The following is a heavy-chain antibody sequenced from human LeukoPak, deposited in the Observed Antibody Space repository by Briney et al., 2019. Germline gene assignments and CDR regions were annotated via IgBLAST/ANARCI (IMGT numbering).Heavy chain of an antibody. CDR2: IKSKTDGGTT. D-gene: IGHD5-24*01. J-gene: IGHJ4*02. Sequence: TGGSLRLSCAASGFTFSNAWMSWVRQAPGKGLEWVGRIKSKTDGGTTDYAAPVKGRFTISRDDSKNTLYLQMNSLKIEDTAVYSCATPGRRWDYFDFWGRGTLVTVSP. V-gene: IGHV3-15*01. CDR3: ATPGRRWDYFDF. CDR1: GFTFSNAW.